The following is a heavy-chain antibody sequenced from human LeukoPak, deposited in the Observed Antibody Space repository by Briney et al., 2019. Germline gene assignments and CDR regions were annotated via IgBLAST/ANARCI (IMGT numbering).Heavy chain of an antibody. Sequence: SETLSLTCTVSGYSISSGYYWGWIRQPPGKGLEWIATINYSGTTHYNPSLKSRVTISADTSNNQFSLKLNSVTAADTAVYYCARGRWISGSYYNFDYWGQGTLVTVSS. V-gene: IGHV4-38-2*02. CDR2: INYSGTT. CDR1: GYSISSGYY. D-gene: IGHD1-26*01. J-gene: IGHJ4*02. CDR3: ARGRWISGSYYNFDY.